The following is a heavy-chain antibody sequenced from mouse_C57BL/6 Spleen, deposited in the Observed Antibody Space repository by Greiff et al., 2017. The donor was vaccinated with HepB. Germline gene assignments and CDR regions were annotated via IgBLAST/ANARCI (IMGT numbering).Heavy chain of an antibody. J-gene: IGHJ2*01. V-gene: IGHV1-69*01. CDR1: GYTFTSYW. D-gene: IGHD2-3*01. CDR3: ARVYDDYYIPYFDY. Sequence: VQLQQPGAELVMPGASVKLSCKASGYTFTSYWMHWVKQRPGQGLEWIGEIDPSDSYTNYNQKFKGKSTLTVDKSSSPAYMQLSSLTSEDSAVYYCARVYDDYYIPYFDYWGQGTTLTVSS. CDR2: IDPSDSYT.